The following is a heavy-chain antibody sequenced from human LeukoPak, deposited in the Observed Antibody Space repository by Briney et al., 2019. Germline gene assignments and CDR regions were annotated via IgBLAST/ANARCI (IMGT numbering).Heavy chain of an antibody. Sequence: SETLSLTCTVSGGSISSGDYYWSWIRQPPGKGLEWIGYIYYSGSTYYNPSLKSRVTISVDTSKNQFSLKLSSVTAADTAVYYCARGRGGYCSSTSCYRHNWFDPWGQGTLVTVSS. J-gene: IGHJ5*02. CDR3: ARGRGGYCSSTSCYRHNWFDP. CDR1: GGSISSGDYY. CDR2: IYYSGST. V-gene: IGHV4-30-4*01. D-gene: IGHD2-2*03.